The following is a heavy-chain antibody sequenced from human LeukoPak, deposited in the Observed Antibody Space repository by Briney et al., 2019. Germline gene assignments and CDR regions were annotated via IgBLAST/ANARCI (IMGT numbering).Heavy chain of an antibody. D-gene: IGHD2-2*03. V-gene: IGHV4-39*07. CDR1: GGSISSSSYY. J-gene: IGHJ1*01. CDR2: IYYSGST. Sequence: SETLSLTCTVSGGSISSSSYYWGWIRQPPGKGLEWIGSIYYSGSTYYNPSLKSRVTISVETSKNQFSLKLSSVTTADTAVYYCASFGYSSSAVEHWGQGTLVTVSS. CDR3: ASFGYSSSAVEH.